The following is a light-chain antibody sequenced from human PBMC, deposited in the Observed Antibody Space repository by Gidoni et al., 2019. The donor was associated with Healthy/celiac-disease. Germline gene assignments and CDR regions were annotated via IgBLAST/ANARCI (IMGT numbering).Light chain of an antibody. CDR2: AAS. J-gene: IGKJ4*01. CDR3: LQDYNYPLT. Sequence: AIQMTQSPSSLSASVGDRVTITCRASQGIRNDLGWYQQKPGKAPKLLLYAASSLQSGVPSRFSGSGSGTDFTLTISSRQPEDFATYYCLQDYNYPLTFGGGTKVEIK. CDR1: QGIRND. V-gene: IGKV1-6*01.